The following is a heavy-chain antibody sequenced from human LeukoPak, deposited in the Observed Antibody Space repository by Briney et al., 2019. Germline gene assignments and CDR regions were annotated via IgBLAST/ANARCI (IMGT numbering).Heavy chain of an antibody. Sequence: GASVNVSCNASGYTFTIYGISWVRHAPGQGLGRVGWISAYNGNTNYAQKLQGRVTMTTDTSTSTAYMELRSLRSDDTAVYYCARHCGGDCYSFKWLGPADYWGQGTLVTVSS. V-gene: IGHV1-18*01. CDR3: ARHCGGDCYSFKWLGPADY. CDR1: GYTFTIYG. J-gene: IGHJ4*02. CDR2: ISAYNGNT. D-gene: IGHD2-21*02.